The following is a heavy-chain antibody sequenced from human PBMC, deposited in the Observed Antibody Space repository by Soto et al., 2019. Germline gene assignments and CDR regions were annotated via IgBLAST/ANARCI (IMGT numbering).Heavy chain of an antibody. Sequence: ASVKVSCKASGYTFTSYGISWARQAPGQGLEWMAIINPSNGNTDYTQKFQGRVAVTRDMSTSTVYMDLSSLKSEDTAVYYCALNAFDFWGQGTMVTVSS. V-gene: IGHV1-46*01. CDR2: INPSNGNT. CDR3: ALNAFDF. CDR1: GYTFTSYG. J-gene: IGHJ3*01.